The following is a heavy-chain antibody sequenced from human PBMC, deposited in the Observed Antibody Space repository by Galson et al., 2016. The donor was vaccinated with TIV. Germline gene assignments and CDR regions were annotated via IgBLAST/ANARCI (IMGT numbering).Heavy chain of an antibody. CDR3: VRDWEDYGHHSAFDS. CDR1: GFTFSTFW. J-gene: IGHJ4*02. Sequence: SLRLSCAASGFTFSTFWMSWVHQAPGKGLEWVANIKQDGSDKNYVDSVKGRFTISRDHNKNSVFLQMSSLRAEDTAVYYCVRDWEDYGHHSAFDSWGQGSQVTVSS. V-gene: IGHV3-7*01. D-gene: IGHD4-17*01. CDR2: IKQDGSDK.